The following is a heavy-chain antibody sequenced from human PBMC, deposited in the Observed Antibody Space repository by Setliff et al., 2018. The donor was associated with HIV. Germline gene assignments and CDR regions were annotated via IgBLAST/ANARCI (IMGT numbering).Heavy chain of an antibody. Sequence: GASVKVSCKASGDTFSSYAINWVRQAPGQGLEWMGGIIPIFGTANYAQKFQGRVTITADESTSTAYMELSSLRSEDTAVYYCAREFANYDSGAPRYYFDYWGQGTLVTVSS. CDR1: GDTFSSYA. D-gene: IGHD3-22*01. CDR3: AREFANYDSGAPRYYFDY. V-gene: IGHV1-69*13. J-gene: IGHJ4*02. CDR2: IIPIFGTA.